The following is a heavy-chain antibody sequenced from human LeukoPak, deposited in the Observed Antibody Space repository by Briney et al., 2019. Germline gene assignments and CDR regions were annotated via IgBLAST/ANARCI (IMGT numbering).Heavy chain of an antibody. Sequence: ASVKVSCKTSGDIFTNYFMHSVRQAPGQGREWRGAVAPSDGLTNYAQRFQGRVTMTRDTSTTTIYMDLSSLKSEDTAVYYCVREGRCGGGSCYRFDSWGQGTLVTVSS. CDR3: VREGRCGGGSCYRFDS. CDR2: VAPSDGLT. V-gene: IGHV1-46*01. D-gene: IGHD2-15*01. CDR1: GDIFTNYF. J-gene: IGHJ5*01.